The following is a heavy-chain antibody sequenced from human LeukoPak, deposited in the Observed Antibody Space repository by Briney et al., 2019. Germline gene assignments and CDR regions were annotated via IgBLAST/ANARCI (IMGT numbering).Heavy chain of an antibody. J-gene: IGHJ4*02. Sequence: GGSLRLSCAASGFTFSSYEMNWVRQAPGEGLEWVSYISSSGTTISYADSVKGRFTISRDSAKNSLYLQMNSLRAEDTAVYYCARGTLYHLDYWGQGTLVTVSS. CDR2: ISSSGTTI. V-gene: IGHV3-48*03. CDR3: ARGTLYHLDY. CDR1: GFTFSSYE. D-gene: IGHD2-2*01.